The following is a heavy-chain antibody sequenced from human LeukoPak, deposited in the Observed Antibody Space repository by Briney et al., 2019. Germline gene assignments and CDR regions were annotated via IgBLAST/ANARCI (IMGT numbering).Heavy chain of an antibody. D-gene: IGHD2-2*01. CDR2: ISTSSTYI. V-gene: IGHV3-21*01. CDR1: GFTFSSYA. Sequence: GGSLRLSCAASGFTFSSYAMSWVRQAPGKGLEWVSSISTSSTYIHYADSVKGRFTISRDNAKNSLYLQMNSLRAEDTAVYYCARDCSSTSCYLDYWGQGTLVTVSS. CDR3: ARDCSSTSCYLDY. J-gene: IGHJ4*02.